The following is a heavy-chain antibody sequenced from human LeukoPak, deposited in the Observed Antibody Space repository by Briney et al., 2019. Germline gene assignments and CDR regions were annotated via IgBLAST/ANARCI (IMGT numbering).Heavy chain of an antibody. Sequence: GGTLRLFCAASRYTFSSYGMSWVRQAPGKGLEWVSAISGSGGSTYYADSVKGRFTISRDNSKNTLYLQMNSLKTEDTALYYCARQMATILDGILDYWGQGTLVTVSS. CDR2: ISGSGGST. V-gene: IGHV3-23*01. J-gene: IGHJ4*02. D-gene: IGHD5-24*01. CDR3: ARQMATILDGILDY. CDR1: RYTFSSYG.